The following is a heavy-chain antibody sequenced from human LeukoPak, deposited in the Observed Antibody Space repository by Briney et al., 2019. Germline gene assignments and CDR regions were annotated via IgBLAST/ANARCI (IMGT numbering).Heavy chain of an antibody. CDR3: ARLQEEQLWLRNHHYYFDY. CDR2: IYPGDSDT. J-gene: IGHJ4*02. CDR1: GYSFTSYW. Sequence: GESLKISCKGSGYSFTSYWIGWVRQMPGKGLEWMGIIYPGDSDTRYSPSFQGQVTISADKSISTAYLQWSSLKASDTAMYYCARLQEEQLWLRNHHYYFDYWGQGTLVTVSS. D-gene: IGHD5-18*01. V-gene: IGHV5-51*01.